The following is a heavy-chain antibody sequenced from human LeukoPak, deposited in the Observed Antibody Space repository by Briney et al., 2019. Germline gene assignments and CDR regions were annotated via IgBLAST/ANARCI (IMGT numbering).Heavy chain of an antibody. J-gene: IGHJ4*02. CDR3: AKRGNSWDLFDY. Sequence: GGSLRLSCAASGFTFSSYVMSWVRQAPGKGLEWVSNIGGSVGSMFYAASVKGRFAISRDNSKNTLFLQMSNLRVEDTAVYYCAKRGNSWDLFDYWGQGTLVTVSS. CDR2: IGGSVGSM. CDR1: GFTFSSYV. V-gene: IGHV3-23*01. D-gene: IGHD6-13*01.